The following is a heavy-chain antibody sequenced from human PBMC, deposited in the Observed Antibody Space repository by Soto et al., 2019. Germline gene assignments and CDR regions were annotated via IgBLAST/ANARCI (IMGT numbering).Heavy chain of an antibody. CDR2: ISSSSSYI. J-gene: IGHJ4*01. CDR1: AFTFSSFS. D-gene: IGHD3-16*01. Sequence: PXGSLRLSCPAAAFTFSSFSMNWVRQAPGKGLEWVPSISSSSSYIYYADSVKGRFTISRDNAKNSLYLQMNSLRAEDTAVYYCARDFSYAGSSPNFDYWGQGTLVTVSS. CDR3: ARDFSYAGSSPNFDY. V-gene: IGHV3-21*01.